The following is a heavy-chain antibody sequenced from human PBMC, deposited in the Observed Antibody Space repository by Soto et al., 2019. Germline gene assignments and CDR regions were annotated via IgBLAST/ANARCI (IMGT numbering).Heavy chain of an antibody. CDR1: GYTFTGYY. J-gene: IGHJ6*03. CDR2: INPNSGGT. D-gene: IGHD2-2*01. V-gene: IGHV1-2*04. CDR3: ATSVVPAAKVRDYYYMDV. Sequence: ASVKVSCKASGYTFTGYYMHWVRQAPGQGLEWMGWINPNSGGTNNAQKFQGWVTMTRDTSISTAYMELSRLRSDDTAVYYCATSVVPAAKVRDYYYMDVWGKGTTVTVSS.